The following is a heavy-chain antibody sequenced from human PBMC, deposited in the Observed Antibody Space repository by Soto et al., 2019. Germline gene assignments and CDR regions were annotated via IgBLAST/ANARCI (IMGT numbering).Heavy chain of an antibody. CDR1: GYTLTELA. D-gene: IGHD1-26*01. CDR3: ETISIVGPTTPYYYYAMDV. J-gene: IGHJ6*02. Sequence: QVQLVQSGAEVKKPGASVKVSCKVSGYTLTELAMHWVRQAPGKGLEWMGGFDPEDGETIYAQKFQGRVTMTEDTSTDTAYMELSSLRFEDTAVYYCETISIVGPTTPYYYYAMDVWGQGTTVTVSS. V-gene: IGHV1-24*01. CDR2: FDPEDGET.